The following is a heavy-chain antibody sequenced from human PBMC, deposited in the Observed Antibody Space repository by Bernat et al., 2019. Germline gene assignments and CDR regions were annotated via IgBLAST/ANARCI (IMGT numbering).Heavy chain of an antibody. D-gene: IGHD3-9*01. CDR1: GFTFSSYS. CDR2: ISSSSSYN. Sequence: EVQLVESGGGLVKPGGSLRLSCAASGFTFSSYSMNWVRQAPGKGLEWVSSISSSSSYNYYADSVKGRFTISRDNAKNSLYLQMNSLRAEDTAVYYCAREPNYDILTGYPPYFDYWGQGTLVTVSS. CDR3: AREPNYDILTGYPPYFDY. J-gene: IGHJ4*02. V-gene: IGHV3-21*01.